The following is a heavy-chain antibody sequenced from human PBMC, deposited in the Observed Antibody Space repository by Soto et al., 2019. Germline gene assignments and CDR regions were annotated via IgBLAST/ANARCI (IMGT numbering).Heavy chain of an antibody. V-gene: IGHV3-30*18. CDR2: ISYEGRYK. CDR3: AKDFEKQRYCLYGVCFPDS. Sequence: QVQVVESGGGVVQPGRSLRLSCVASGFTFNIYGMHWVRQAPGKGLEWVAVISYEGRYKYYGDSVKGRFTISRDNSMNMMYRRMDSLSADDTATYSCAKDFEKQRYCLYGVCFPDSWGRRTRVPVSS. D-gene: IGHD2-8*01. CDR1: GFTFNIYG. J-gene: IGHJ5*01.